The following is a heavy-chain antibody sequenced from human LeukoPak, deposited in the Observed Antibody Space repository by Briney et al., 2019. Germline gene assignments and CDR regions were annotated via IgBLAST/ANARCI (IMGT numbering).Heavy chain of an antibody. V-gene: IGHV2-5*02. CDR1: GFSLSTSGVG. J-gene: IGHJ3*02. D-gene: IGHD3-22*01. CDR2: IYWDDDK. Sequence: SGPTLVKPTQTLTLTCTFSGFSLSTSGVGVGWIRQPPEKALEWLALIYWDDDKRYSPSLKSRLTITKDTSKNQVVLTMTNMDPVDTATYYCAHTAYYYDSSGHPDAFDIWGQGTMVTVSS. CDR3: AHTAYYYDSSGHPDAFDI.